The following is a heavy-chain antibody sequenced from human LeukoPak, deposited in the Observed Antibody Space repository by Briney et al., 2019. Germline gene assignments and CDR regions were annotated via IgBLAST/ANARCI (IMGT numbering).Heavy chain of an antibody. CDR3: AREKLSFFDSSGYFDY. CDR2: ISSSGSAI. CDR1: GFSFSSYA. Sequence: PGGSLRLSCSVSGFSFSSYAMNWVRRAPGKGLEWVSFISSSGSAIHYADSVRGRFTISRDNAKNSLYLQMSRLRAEDTAVYYCAREKLSFFDSSGYFDYWGQGTLVTVSS. D-gene: IGHD3-22*01. V-gene: IGHV3-48*03. J-gene: IGHJ4*02.